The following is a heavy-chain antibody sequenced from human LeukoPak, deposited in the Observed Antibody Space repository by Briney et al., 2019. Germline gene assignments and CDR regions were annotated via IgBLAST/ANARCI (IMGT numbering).Heavy chain of an antibody. Sequence: SETLSLTCTVSGGSISSYYWTWIRQPPGKGLEWIGYITYSGKTDYSASLKSRVTISVDTSRNQFSLKLSSVTAADTAVYYCAKWGYYFDTSARAVSTDDSWGQGILVTVSS. CDR3: AKWGYYFDTSARAVSTDDS. V-gene: IGHV4-59*01. J-gene: IGHJ4*02. CDR2: ITYSGKT. D-gene: IGHD3-22*01. CDR1: GGSISSYY.